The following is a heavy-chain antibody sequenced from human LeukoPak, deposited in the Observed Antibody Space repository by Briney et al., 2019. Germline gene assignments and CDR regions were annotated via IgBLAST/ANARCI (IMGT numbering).Heavy chain of an antibody. Sequence: SETLSLTCTVSGGSINYYYWMWIRQPPGKGLEWIGYIYYSGGTHYNPSLKSRVTISVDTSKNQFSLKLNSVTAADTAVYYCAREGPRNLAGFDYWGQGTLVTVSS. CDR1: GGSINYYY. CDR2: IYYSGGT. CDR3: AREGPRNLAGFDY. J-gene: IGHJ4*02. V-gene: IGHV4-4*08. D-gene: IGHD2-15*01.